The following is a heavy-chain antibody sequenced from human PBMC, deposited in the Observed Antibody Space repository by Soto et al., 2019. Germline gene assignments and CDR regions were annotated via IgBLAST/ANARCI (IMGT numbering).Heavy chain of an antibody. Sequence: EVQLVQSGAEVKKPGESLRISCKGSGYSFTSYWISWVRQMPRKGLEWMGRIDPSDSYTNYSPSFQGHVTLSADKSISTAYLQWSSLKASDTAMYYCARHVGGARGWVEVPLWGQGTLVTVSS. CDR3: ARHVGGARGWVEVPL. CDR2: IDPSDSYT. CDR1: GYSFTSYW. J-gene: IGHJ4*02. D-gene: IGHD3-10*01. V-gene: IGHV5-10-1*01.